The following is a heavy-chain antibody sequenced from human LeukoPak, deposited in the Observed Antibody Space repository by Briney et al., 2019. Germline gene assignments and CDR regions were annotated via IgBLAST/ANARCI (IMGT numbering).Heavy chain of an antibody. Sequence: SETLSLTCTVSGGSISSYYWSWIRQPPGKGLEWIGEINHSGSTNYNPSLKSRVTISVDTSKNQFSLKLSSVTAADTAVYYCARGRNYYRAFDPWGQGTLVTVSS. CDR3: ARGRNYYRAFDP. J-gene: IGHJ5*02. CDR2: INHSGST. D-gene: IGHD3-22*01. CDR1: GGSISSYY. V-gene: IGHV4-34*01.